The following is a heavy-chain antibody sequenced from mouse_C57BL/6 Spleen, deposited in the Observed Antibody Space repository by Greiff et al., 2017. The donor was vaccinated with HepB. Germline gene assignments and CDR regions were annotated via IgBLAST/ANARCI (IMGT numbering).Heavy chain of an antibody. J-gene: IGHJ4*01. CDR3: ARGGYYEGNYYAMDY. D-gene: IGHD1-1*02. CDR2: INPNNGGT. CDR1: GYTFTDYN. Sequence: EVQLQESGPELVKPGASVKMSCKASGYTFTDYNMHWVKQSHGKSLEWIGYINPNNGGTSYNQKFKGKATLTVNKSSSTAYMELRSLTSEDSAVYYCARGGYYEGNYYAMDYWGQGTSVTVSS. V-gene: IGHV1-22*01.